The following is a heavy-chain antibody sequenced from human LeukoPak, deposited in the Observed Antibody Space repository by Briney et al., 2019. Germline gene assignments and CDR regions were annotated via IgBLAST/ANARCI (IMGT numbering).Heavy chain of an antibody. CDR2: IYYSGST. D-gene: IGHD6-13*01. CDR3: ARIAAAEYFDY. CDR1: GGSISSYY. V-gene: IGHV4-59*12. J-gene: IGHJ4*02. Sequence: SETLSLTCTVSGGSISSYYWSWIRQPPGKGLEWIGYIYYSGSTNYNPSLKSRVTISVDTSKDQFSLKLSSVTAADTAVYYCARIAAAEYFDYWGQGTLVTVSS.